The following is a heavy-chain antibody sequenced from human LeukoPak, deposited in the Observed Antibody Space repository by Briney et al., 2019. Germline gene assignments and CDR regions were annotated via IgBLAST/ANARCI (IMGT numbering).Heavy chain of an antibody. CDR1: GYTFTSYY. Sequence: ASVKVSCKASGYTFTSYYMHWVRQAPGQGLEWMGIINPSGGSKSYAQKFQGRVTMTRDMSTSTVYMELSSLRSEDTAVYYCARAQMERYYYDSSGYGYFDYRGQGTLVTVSS. J-gene: IGHJ4*02. V-gene: IGHV1-46*01. D-gene: IGHD3-22*01. CDR3: ARAQMERYYYDSSGYGYFDY. CDR2: INPSGGSK.